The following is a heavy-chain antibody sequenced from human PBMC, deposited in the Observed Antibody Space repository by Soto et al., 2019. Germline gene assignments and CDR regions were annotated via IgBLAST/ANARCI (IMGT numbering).Heavy chain of an antibody. J-gene: IGHJ4*02. D-gene: IGHD6-6*01. V-gene: IGHV1-18*01. CDR3: VRDGYSPIAARSFDY. CDR2: ISAYNGNT. Sequence: ASVKVSCKASGYTFTSYGISWVRQAPGQGLEWMGWISAYNGNTNYAQKLQGRVTMTTDTSTSTAYMELRSLRSDDTAVYYCVRDGYSPIAARSFDYWGQGTLVTVSS. CDR1: GYTFTSYG.